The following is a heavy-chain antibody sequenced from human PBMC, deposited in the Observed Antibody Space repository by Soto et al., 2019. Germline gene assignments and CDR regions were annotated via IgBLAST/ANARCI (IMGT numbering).Heavy chain of an antibody. CDR1: GFTVRGNY. J-gene: IGHJ1*01. V-gene: IGHV3-66*01. Sequence: GGSLRLSCAASGFTVRGNYMSWARQAPGKGLEWVSVIYNDGSTYYADSVKGRFTISRDNSKSTLYLQMNSLRAEDTAVYYCAREVKHWGQGTLVTVSS. CDR3: AREVKH. CDR2: IYNDGST. D-gene: IGHD3-22*01.